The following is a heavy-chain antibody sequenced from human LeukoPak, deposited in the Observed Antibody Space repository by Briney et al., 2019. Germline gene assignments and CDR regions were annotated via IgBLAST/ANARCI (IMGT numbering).Heavy chain of an antibody. J-gene: IGHJ3*02. D-gene: IGHD3-22*01. Sequence: GGSLRLSCAVSGFTFSTYGMSWVRQAPGKGLEWVSAISGSGGSTYYADSVKGRFTISRDNSKNTLYLQMNSLRAEDTAVYYCAKDTYYYDSSGYFNDAFDIWGQGTMVTVSS. CDR3: AKDTYYYDSSGYFNDAFDI. CDR1: GFTFSTYG. CDR2: ISGSGGST. V-gene: IGHV3-23*01.